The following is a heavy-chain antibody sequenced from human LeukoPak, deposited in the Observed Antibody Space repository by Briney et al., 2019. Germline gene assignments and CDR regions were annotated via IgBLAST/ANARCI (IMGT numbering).Heavy chain of an antibody. J-gene: IGHJ4*02. V-gene: IGHV3-23*01. Sequence: GGSLRLSCAASGFTFSTYAMSWVRQAPGKGLEWVSAISVSGGGTYYADSVKGRFTISRDNSKNTMYLQMNSLRAEDTAVYYCAESLSGVDYWGQGTLVTVSS. D-gene: IGHD3-3*01. CDR3: AESLSGVDY. CDR1: GFTFSTYA. CDR2: ISVSGGGT.